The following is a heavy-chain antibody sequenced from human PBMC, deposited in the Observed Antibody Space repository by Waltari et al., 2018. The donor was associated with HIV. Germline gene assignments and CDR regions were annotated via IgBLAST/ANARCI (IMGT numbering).Heavy chain of an antibody. CDR1: GFTFSGYG. CDR2: IGYDGSNK. J-gene: IGHJ4*02. Sequence: QVQLVESGGGVVQPGRSLRLSCAASGFTFSGYGMHWVRQAPGKGLEWVAVIGYDGSNKYYADSVKGRFIISRDNSENKLYLEMNSLRVEDTAVYYCARRDGYNLVDFWGQGTLVTVSS. V-gene: IGHV3-33*01. D-gene: IGHD5-12*01. CDR3: ARRDGYNLVDF.